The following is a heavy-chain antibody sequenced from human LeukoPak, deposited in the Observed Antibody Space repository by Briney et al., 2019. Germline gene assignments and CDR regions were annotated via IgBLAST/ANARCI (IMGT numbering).Heavy chain of an antibody. V-gene: IGHV3-7*01. D-gene: IGHD2-21*02. CDR1: GFTFSNYW. CDR2: IKQDGSEK. J-gene: IGHJ4*02. Sequence: GGSLRLSCAASGFTFSNYWMSWVRQAPGKGLEWVANIKQDGSEKYYVDSVKGRFTISRDNAKNSLYLQMNSLRAEDTAVYYCARDSPVTAAFDYWGQGTLVTVSS. CDR3: ARDSPVTAAFDY.